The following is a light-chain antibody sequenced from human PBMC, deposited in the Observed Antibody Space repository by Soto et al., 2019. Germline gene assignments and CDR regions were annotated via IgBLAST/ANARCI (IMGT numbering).Light chain of an antibody. V-gene: IGKV3D-15*01. CDR2: GSS. CDR1: QSVSSN. Sequence: EIGMTQSPVTLSVSPGERATLSCRASQSVSSNLAWYQQKPGQAPRRLFYGSSTRATGIPTRFSRGGSGTEFTLTVSSLQSEDFAHYYCQQYNNLPHTFGQGTRLDIK. CDR3: QQYNNLPHT. J-gene: IGKJ5*01.